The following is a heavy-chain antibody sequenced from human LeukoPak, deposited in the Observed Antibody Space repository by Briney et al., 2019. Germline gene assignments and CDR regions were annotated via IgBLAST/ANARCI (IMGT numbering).Heavy chain of an antibody. CDR2: INQDGSEK. V-gene: IGHV3-7*04. CDR1: GFTFSSYW. D-gene: IGHD4-17*01. Sequence: PGGSLRLSCAASGFTFSSYWMSWVRQAPGKGLQWVANINQDGSEKYYVDSVKGRFTISRDNAKNSRYLQMKSLRTEDTAVYYCARYGALDYWGQGTLVTVSS. J-gene: IGHJ4*02. CDR3: ARYGALDY.